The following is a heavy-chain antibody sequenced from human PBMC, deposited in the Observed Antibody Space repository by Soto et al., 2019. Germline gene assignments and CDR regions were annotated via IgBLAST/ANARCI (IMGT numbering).Heavy chain of an antibody. CDR1: GFTFSTYS. V-gene: IGHV3-21*01. CDR3: ARGRPPPGDDDGH. Sequence: EVQLVESGGGLVKPGGSLRLSCAASGFTFSTYSMNWVRQAPGKGLEWVSSISSSSSYIFYADAVKGRFAISRDNAKNERYVQMNSLRAEDTAVYYCARGRPPPGDDDGHWGQGTLVTVSS. D-gene: IGHD4-17*01. CDR2: ISSSSSYI. J-gene: IGHJ4*02.